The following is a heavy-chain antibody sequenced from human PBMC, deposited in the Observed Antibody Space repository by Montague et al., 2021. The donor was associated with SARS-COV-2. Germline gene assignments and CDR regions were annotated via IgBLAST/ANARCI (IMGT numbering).Heavy chain of an antibody. CDR2: IYYSGST. Sequence: SETLSLTCTVSGGSISSSSYYWGWVRQPPGKGLEWIGSIYYSGSTYYNPSLKSRVTMSVDTSKNQFSLKLSSVTAADTAVYYCAREAWFGDKTSASEYYGMDVWGQGTTVTVSS. J-gene: IGHJ6*02. D-gene: IGHD3-10*01. CDR3: AREAWFGDKTSASEYYGMDV. CDR1: GGSISSSSYY. V-gene: IGHV4-39*07.